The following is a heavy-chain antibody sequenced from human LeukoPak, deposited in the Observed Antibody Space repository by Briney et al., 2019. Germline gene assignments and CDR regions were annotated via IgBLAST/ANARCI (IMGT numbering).Heavy chain of an antibody. Sequence: GASVKVSCKASGYTFTSYGISWVRQAPGQGLEWMGWISAYNGNTNYAQKLQGRVTMTTDTSTSTAYMELRSLRSDDTAVYYCARHLYDFWSGYYGRFDPWGQGTLVTVSS. CDR3: ARHLYDFWSGYYGRFDP. D-gene: IGHD3-3*01. CDR2: ISAYNGNT. V-gene: IGHV1-18*01. CDR1: GYTFTSYG. J-gene: IGHJ5*02.